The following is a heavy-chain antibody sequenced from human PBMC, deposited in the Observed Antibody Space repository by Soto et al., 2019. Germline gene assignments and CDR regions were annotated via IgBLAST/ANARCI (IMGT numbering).Heavy chain of an antibody. CDR1: GFTFSSYA. CDR2: ISGSGGST. CDR3: AKDSAYCGGDCPGGYYYGMDV. J-gene: IGHJ6*02. D-gene: IGHD2-21*02. Sequence: PGGSLRLSCAASGFTFSSYAMSWVRQAPGKGLEWVSAISGSGGSTYYADSVKGRFTISRDNSKNTLYLQMNSLRAEDTAVYYCAKDSAYCGGDCPGGYYYGMDVWGQGTTVTVSS. V-gene: IGHV3-23*01.